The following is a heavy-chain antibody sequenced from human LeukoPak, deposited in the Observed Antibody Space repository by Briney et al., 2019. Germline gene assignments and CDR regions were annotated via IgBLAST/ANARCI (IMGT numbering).Heavy chain of an antibody. J-gene: IGHJ4*02. Sequence: GGSLRLSCAASGFTFSSYSMNWVRQAPGKGLEWVSSISSSGTYVYYADSVKGRFTISRDNSKNTLYLQMNSLRAEDTAVYYCARDSGTTVGYFDYWGQGTLVTVSS. V-gene: IGHV3-21*01. CDR1: GFTFSSYS. CDR3: ARDSGTTVGYFDY. D-gene: IGHD4-23*01. CDR2: ISSSGTYV.